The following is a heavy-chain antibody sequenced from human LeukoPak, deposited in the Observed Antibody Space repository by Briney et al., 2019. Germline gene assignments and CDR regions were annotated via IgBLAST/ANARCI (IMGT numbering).Heavy chain of an antibody. Sequence: ASVKVSRKASGYTFTGYYMHWVRQAPGQGLEWMGRINPNSGGTNYAQKFQGRVTMTRDTSISTAYMELSRLRSDDTAVYYCVLWYCSGGSCTIVYWGQGTLVTVSS. CDR3: VLWYCSGGSCTIVY. CDR2: INPNSGGT. CDR1: GYTFTGYY. D-gene: IGHD2-15*01. V-gene: IGHV1-2*06. J-gene: IGHJ4*02.